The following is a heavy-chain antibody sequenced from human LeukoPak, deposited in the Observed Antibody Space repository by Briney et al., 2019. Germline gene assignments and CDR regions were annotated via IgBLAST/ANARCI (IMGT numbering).Heavy chain of an antibody. D-gene: IGHD5-18*01. CDR1: GFTVSSNY. CDR2: ISGSGGST. Sequence: PGGSLRLSCAASGFTVSSNYMSWVRQAPGKGLEWVSAISGSGGSTYYADSVKGRFTISRDKSKNTLYLQMNSLRVEDTAVYYCAKDRYSYGYFSFDYWGQGTLVSVSS. CDR3: AKDRYSYGYFSFDY. J-gene: IGHJ4*02. V-gene: IGHV3-23*01.